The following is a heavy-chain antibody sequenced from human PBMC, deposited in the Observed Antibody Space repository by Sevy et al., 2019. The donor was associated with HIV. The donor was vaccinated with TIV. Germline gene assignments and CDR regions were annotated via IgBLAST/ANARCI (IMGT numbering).Heavy chain of an antibody. CDR3: ARSRDSGFYSALGL. V-gene: IGHV4-59*01. J-gene: IGHJ3*01. Sequence: SETLSLTCTVSADLIDAYYWTWIRQPPGKGLEWIGYIFSRGNINYNPSLKGRLTLSLDPSKFQFSLKLTSMTAADTAMYYCARSRDSGFYSALGLWGQGTMVTVSS. CDR2: IFSRGNI. D-gene: IGHD4-4*01. CDR1: ADLIDAYY.